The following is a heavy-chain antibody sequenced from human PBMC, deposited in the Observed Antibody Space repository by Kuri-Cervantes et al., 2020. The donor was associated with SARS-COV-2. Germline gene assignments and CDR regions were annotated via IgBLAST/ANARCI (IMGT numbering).Heavy chain of an antibody. J-gene: IGHJ4*02. CDR1: GFTFSNAW. V-gene: IGHV3-15*01. CDR2: VKSKTDGGTT. CDR3: ARTLGEDIVVVPAATFDY. D-gene: IGHD2-2*01. Sequence: GESLKISCAASGFTFSNAWMSWVRQAPGKGLEWVGRVKSKTDGGTTDYAAPVKGRFTISRDDSKNTLYLQMNSLRAEDTAVYYCARTLGEDIVVVPAATFDYWGQGTMVTVSS.